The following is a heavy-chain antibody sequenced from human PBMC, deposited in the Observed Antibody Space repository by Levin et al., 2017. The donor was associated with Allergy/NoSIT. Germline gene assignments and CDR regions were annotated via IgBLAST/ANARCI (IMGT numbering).Heavy chain of an antibody. CDR3: ARIAVAAGDAFDI. D-gene: IGHD6-19*01. CDR1: GFTFSSYG. V-gene: IGHV3-33*01. CDR2: IWYDGSNK. J-gene: IGHJ3*02. Sequence: PGGSLRLSCAASGFTFSSYGMHWVRQAPGKGLEWVAVIWYDGSNKYYADSVKGRFTISRDNSKNTLYLQMNSLRAEDTAVYYCARIAVAAGDAFDIWGQGTMVTVSS.